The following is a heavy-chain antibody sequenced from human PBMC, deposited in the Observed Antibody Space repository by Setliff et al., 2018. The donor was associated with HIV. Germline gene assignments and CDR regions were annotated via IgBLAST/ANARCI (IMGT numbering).Heavy chain of an antibody. CDR1: GGTFSSYA. CDR3: ATRGRDLGFDY. D-gene: IGHD1-1*01. J-gene: IGHJ4*02. CDR2: IIPILGIA. V-gene: IGHV1-69*10. Sequence: GASVKVSCKASGGTFSSYAISWVRQAPGQGLEWMGGIIPILGIANYAQKFQGRVTITTDESASTAYMELSSLRSEDTAVYYCATRGRDLGFDYWGQGTLVTVSS.